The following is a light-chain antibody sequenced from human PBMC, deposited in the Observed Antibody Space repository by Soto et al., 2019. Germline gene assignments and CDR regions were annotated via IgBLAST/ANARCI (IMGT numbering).Light chain of an antibody. CDR3: ISYTSSSTLYV. CDR2: DVT. CDR1: SSDVGGYNY. V-gene: IGLV2-14*03. J-gene: IGLJ1*01. Sequence: QSVLTQPASVSGSPGQSITISCTGTSSDVGGYNYVSWHQQHPGKAPKVMLFDVTNRPSGVSSRFSGSKSGNTASLTISGLQAEDEAEYYCISYTSSSTLYVFGTGTKVTVL.